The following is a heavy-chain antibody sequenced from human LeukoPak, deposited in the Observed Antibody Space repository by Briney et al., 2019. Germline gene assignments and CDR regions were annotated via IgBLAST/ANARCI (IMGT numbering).Heavy chain of an antibody. CDR3: ARDYSPQYYYDSSGYTAFDI. D-gene: IGHD3-22*01. CDR2: IKQDGSEK. V-gene: IGHV3-7*03. CDR1: GFTFSSYW. Sequence: PGGSLRLSCAASGFTFSSYWMSWVRQAPGKGLEWVANIKQDGSEKYYVDSVKGRFTISRDNAKNSLYLQMNSLRAEDTAVYYCARDYSPQYYYDSSGYTAFDIWGQGTMVTVSS. J-gene: IGHJ3*02.